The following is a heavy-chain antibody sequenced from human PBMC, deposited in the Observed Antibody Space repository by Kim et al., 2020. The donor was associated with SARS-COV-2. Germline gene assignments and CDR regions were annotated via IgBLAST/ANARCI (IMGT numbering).Heavy chain of an antibody. V-gene: IGHV1-3*01. CDR1: GYTFTSYA. CDR2: INAGNGNT. CDR3: ARGTSKYQLLWYWFDP. D-gene: IGHD2-2*01. Sequence: ASVKVSCKASGYTFTSYAMHWVRQAPGQRLEWMGWINAGNGNTKYSQKFQGRVTITRDTSASTAYMELSSLRSEDTAVYYCARGTSKYQLLWYWFDPWGQGTLVTVSS. J-gene: IGHJ5*02.